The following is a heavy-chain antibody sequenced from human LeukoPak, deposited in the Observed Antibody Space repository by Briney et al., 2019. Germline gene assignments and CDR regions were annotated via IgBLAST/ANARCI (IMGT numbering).Heavy chain of an antibody. CDR3: ARDGGHSSSWYYRQGAFDI. D-gene: IGHD6-13*01. J-gene: IGHJ3*02. V-gene: IGHV4-4*07. CDR2: IYTSGST. CDR1: GGSISSYY. Sequence: PSETLSLTCTVSGGSISSYYWSWIRQPAGKGLEWIGRIYTSGSTNYNPSLKSRVTISVDKSKNQFSLKLSSVTAADTAVYYCARDGGHSSSWYYRQGAFDIWGQGTMVTVSS.